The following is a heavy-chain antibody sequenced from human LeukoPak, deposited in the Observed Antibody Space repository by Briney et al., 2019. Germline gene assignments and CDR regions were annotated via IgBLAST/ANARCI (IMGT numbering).Heavy chain of an antibody. J-gene: IGHJ6*02. CDR2: INPNSGGT. CDR3: TRGLVVPAAMTTEGTAGYYYYGMDV. D-gene: IGHD2-2*01. CDR1: GYTFTGYY. V-gene: IGHV1-2*02. Sequence: ASVTVSCKASGYTFTGYYMHWVRQAPGQGLEWMGWINPNSGGTNYAQKFQGRVTMTRNTSISTAYMVLSMLRSDDTAVYYCTRGLVVPAAMTTEGTAGYYYYGMDVWGQGTTVTVSS.